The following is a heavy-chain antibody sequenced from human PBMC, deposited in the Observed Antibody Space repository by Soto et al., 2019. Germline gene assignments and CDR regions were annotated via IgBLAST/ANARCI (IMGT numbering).Heavy chain of an antibody. CDR1: GASITSSY. Sequence: PSETLSLTCTVSGASITSSYWSWIRQSPGKGLQWVGYVYYTGSTNYHPSLKSRVSISLDTSKSQISLRLTSVTAADTAIYYCARGYYDSRGQSNTFDVWGQGKMVTVSS. D-gene: IGHD3-22*01. CDR2: VYYTGST. V-gene: IGHV4-59*01. CDR3: ARGYYDSRGQSNTFDV. J-gene: IGHJ3*01.